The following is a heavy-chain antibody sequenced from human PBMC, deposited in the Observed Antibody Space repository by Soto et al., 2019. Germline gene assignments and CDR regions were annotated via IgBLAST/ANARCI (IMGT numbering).Heavy chain of an antibody. CDR3: ARGSPGDYYHGMDV. Sequence: QVQLQESAPGLVKPSQTLSLICKVSGDSMSSGDYYWSWIRQPPGRGLEWIGNIYDSGSTYYSPSLKSRVTISVDTSRNQFSLKLRSVTAADTAVYYCARGSPGDYYHGMDVWGQGTTVTVSS. CDR2: IYDSGST. J-gene: IGHJ6*02. V-gene: IGHV4-30-4*01. CDR1: GDSMSSGDYY.